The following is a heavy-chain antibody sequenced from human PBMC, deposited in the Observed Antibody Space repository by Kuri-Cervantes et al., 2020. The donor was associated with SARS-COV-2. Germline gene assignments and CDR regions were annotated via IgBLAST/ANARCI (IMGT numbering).Heavy chain of an antibody. J-gene: IGHJ4*02. CDR2: IYTEGSTA. CDR3: ARDVDPYYDYWSGSAGY. Sequence: GESLKISCAASGFSFSSYWMHWVRQAPGKGLVWVSRIYTEGSTASYADSAKGRFTISRDNAKNTLFLQMNSLRAEDTAVYYCARDVDPYYDYWSGSAGYWGQGTLVTVSS. V-gene: IGHV3-74*01. CDR1: GFSFSSYW. D-gene: IGHD3-3*01.